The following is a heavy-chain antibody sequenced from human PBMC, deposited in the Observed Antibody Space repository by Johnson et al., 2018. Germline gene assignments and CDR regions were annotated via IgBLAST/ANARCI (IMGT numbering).Heavy chain of an antibody. D-gene: IGHD3-10*01. Sequence: EVQLVESGGGLVKPGGSLRLSCAASGFIVTSNYVNWVRQAPGKGLDWVSVIYSGGGTDYAGSVKGRFTISRDISKNTVSLQMNSLRVDDTAVYYCVRGLVRPFYYMDVWGKGTTVTVS. CDR1: GFIVTSNY. J-gene: IGHJ6*03. CDR2: IYSGGGT. V-gene: IGHV3-53*01. CDR3: VRGLVRPFYYMDV.